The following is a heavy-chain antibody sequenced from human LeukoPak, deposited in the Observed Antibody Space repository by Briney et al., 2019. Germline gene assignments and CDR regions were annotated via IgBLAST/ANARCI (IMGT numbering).Heavy chain of an antibody. CDR2: INSDGSST. V-gene: IGHV3-74*01. CDR1: GFTFSSYW. J-gene: IGHJ6*02. CDR3: ARENYYDTYGMDV. D-gene: IGHD3-22*01. Sequence: GGSLRLSCAASGFTFSSYWMHWVRQAPGKGLVWVSRINSDGSSTSYADSVKGRFTISRDNSKNTLYLQMNSLRAEDTAVYYCARENYYDTYGMDVWGQGTTATVSS.